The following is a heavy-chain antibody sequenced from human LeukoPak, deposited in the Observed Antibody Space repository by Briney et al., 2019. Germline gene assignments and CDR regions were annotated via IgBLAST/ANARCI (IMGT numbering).Heavy chain of an antibody. D-gene: IGHD2-15*01. Sequence: SETLSLTCTASGGSISSSYWSWIRQPPGKGLEWIGYIYYSGSTNYNPSLKSRVTISVDTSKNHFSLKLSSVTAADTAVYYCARASGGARYYFDSWGQGTLVTVSS. V-gene: IGHV4-59*01. J-gene: IGHJ4*02. CDR3: ARASGGARYYFDS. CDR2: IYYSGST. CDR1: GGSISSSY.